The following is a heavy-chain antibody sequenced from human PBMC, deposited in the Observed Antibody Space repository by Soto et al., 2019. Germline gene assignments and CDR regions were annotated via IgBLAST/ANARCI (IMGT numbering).Heavy chain of an antibody. Sequence: GGSLRLSCAASGFTFSSYSMNWVRQAPGKGLEWVSSISSSSSYIYYADSVKGRFTISRDNAKNSLYLQMNSLRAEDTAVYYCARSRYCSGGSCYEETEWRDAFDIWGQGTMVTVSS. CDR2: ISSSSSYI. CDR3: ARSRYCSGGSCYEETEWRDAFDI. D-gene: IGHD2-15*01. V-gene: IGHV3-21*01. J-gene: IGHJ3*02. CDR1: GFTFSSYS.